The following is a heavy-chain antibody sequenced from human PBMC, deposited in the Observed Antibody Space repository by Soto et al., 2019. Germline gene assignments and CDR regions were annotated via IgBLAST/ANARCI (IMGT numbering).Heavy chain of an antibody. Sequence: QAQLQESGPGLVKPSETLSLTCAVSGGSISGYSWSWIRQPPGKGLEWIGNIHYSGGTNYNPSLKSRVTIXXXTXXIQFSLQLTSVTAADTAVYYCARRTNYGTAWYPDCWGQGTLVTVSS. J-gene: IGHJ4*02. CDR1: GGSISGYS. CDR2: IHYSGGT. CDR3: ARRTNYGTAWYPDC. V-gene: IGHV4-59*08. D-gene: IGHD6-19*01.